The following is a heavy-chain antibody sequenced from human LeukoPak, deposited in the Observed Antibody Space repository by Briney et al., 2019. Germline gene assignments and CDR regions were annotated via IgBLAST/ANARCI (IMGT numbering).Heavy chain of an antibody. CDR1: GGSISSGSYY. J-gene: IGHJ3*02. V-gene: IGHV4-61*02. CDR2: IYTSGST. Sequence: SQTLSLTCTVSGGSISSGSYYWSWIRQPAGKGLEWIGRIYTSGSTNYNPSLKSRVTISVDTSKNQFSLKLSSVTAADTAVYYCARSPDLRLRNDAFDIWGQGTMVTVPS. D-gene: IGHD2-2*01. CDR3: ARSPDLRLRNDAFDI.